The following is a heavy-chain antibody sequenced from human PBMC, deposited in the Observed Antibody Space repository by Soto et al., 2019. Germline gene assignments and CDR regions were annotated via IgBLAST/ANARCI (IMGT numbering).Heavy chain of an antibody. Sequence: EVQLLESGGDLVQPGGSLRLSCVASGFTFNNFAMNWVRQAPGKGLEWVSGISGSGGSTYYADPVKGRFTASRDNSKNSLSLQMNSLRAEDTAVYFCARDNRGTFDYWGQGALVTVSS. V-gene: IGHV3-23*01. J-gene: IGHJ4*02. CDR2: ISGSGGST. CDR3: ARDNRGTFDY. D-gene: IGHD7-27*01. CDR1: GFTFNNFA.